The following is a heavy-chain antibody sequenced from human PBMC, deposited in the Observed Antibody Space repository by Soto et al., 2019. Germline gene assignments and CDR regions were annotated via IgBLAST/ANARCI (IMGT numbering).Heavy chain of an antibody. CDR3: ARSREVSVVVPAATRYFVL. CDR2: IIPIFGTA. J-gene: IGHJ2*01. CDR1: GGTFSSYA. D-gene: IGHD2-2*01. Sequence: QVQLVQSGAEVKKPGSSVKVSCKASGGTFSSYAISWVRQAPGQGLEWMGGIIPIFGTANYAQKFQGRVTITADESTSTAYMELSSLRSEDTAVYYCARSREVSVVVPAATRYFVLWGRGTLVTVSS. V-gene: IGHV1-69*01.